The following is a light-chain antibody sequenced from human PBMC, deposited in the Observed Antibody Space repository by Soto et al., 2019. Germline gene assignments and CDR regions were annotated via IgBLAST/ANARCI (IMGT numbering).Light chain of an antibody. CDR1: SSDVGGYNY. CDR2: DVS. Sequence: QSALTQPASGSGSPGQSITLSCTGTSSDVGGYNYVSWYQQHPGKAPKLMIYDVSNRPSGVSNSFSGAKSANTASLTISGLQAEDEADYYCSSHTSRSTSYVFGTGTKLTVL. J-gene: IGLJ1*01. V-gene: IGLV2-14*01. CDR3: SSHTSRSTSYV.